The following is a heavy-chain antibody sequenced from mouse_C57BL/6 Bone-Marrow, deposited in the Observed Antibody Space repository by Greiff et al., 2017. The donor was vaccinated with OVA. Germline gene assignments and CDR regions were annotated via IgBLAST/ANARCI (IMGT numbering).Heavy chain of an antibody. CDR1: GYTFTSYW. CDR3: TRSEVTTQYYYAMDD. D-gene: IGHD2-3*01. V-gene: IGHV1-5*01. Sequence: EVQGVESGTVLARPGASVKMSCKTSGYTFTSYWMHWVKQRPGQGLEWIGAIYPGNSDTSYNQKFKGKAKLTAVTSASTAYMELSSLTNEDSAVYYCTRSEVTTQYYYAMDDWGQGTSVTVSS. CDR2: IYPGNSDT. J-gene: IGHJ4*01.